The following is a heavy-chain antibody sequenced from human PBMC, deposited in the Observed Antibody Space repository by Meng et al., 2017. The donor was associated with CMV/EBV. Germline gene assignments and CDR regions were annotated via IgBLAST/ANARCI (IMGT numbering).Heavy chain of an antibody. V-gene: IGHV1-69*10. CDR1: GGTFSSYA. CDR3: ARVPRVLRFLEWLSSSPDYYYYYGMDV. Sequence: SVKVSCKASGGTFSSYAISWVRQAPGQGLEWMGGIIPILGIANYAQKFQGRVTITADKSTSTAYMELSSLRSEDTAVYYCARVPRVLRFLEWLSSSPDYYYYYGMDVWSQGTTVTVSS. J-gene: IGHJ6*02. CDR2: IIPILGIA. D-gene: IGHD3-3*01.